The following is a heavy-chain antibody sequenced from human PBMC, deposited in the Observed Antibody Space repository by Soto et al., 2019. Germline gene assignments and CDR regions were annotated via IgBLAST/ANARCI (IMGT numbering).Heavy chain of an antibody. CDR3: ARGTIVVVPAAMHTWFDP. CDR2: IYYSGST. CDR1: GGSISSYY. J-gene: IGHJ5*02. D-gene: IGHD2-2*01. Sequence: SETLSLTCTVSGGSISSYYWSWVRQPPGKGLEWIGYIYYSGSTNYNPSLKSRVTISVDTSKNQFSLKLSSVTAADTAVYYCARGTIVVVPAAMHTWFDPWGLGTLVTVSS. V-gene: IGHV4-59*01.